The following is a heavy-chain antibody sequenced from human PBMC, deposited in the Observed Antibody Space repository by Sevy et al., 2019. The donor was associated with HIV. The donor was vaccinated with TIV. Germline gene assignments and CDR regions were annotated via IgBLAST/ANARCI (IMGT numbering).Heavy chain of an antibody. CDR3: ARDIRGLVGATATSAFDI. J-gene: IGHJ3*02. CDR2: IYTSGST. D-gene: IGHD1-26*01. V-gene: IGHV4-61*02. CDR1: GGSISSGSYY. Sequence: SETLSLTCTVSGGSISSGSYYWSWIRQPAGKGLEWIGRIYTSGSTNYNPSLKSRVTISVDTSKNQFSLKLSSVTAADTAVYYCARDIRGLVGATATSAFDIWGQGTMVTVSS.